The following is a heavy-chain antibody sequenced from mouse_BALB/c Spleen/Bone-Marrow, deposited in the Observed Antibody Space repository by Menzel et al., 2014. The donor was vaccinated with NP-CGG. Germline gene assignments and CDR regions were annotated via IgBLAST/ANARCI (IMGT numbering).Heavy chain of an antibody. J-gene: IGHJ2*01. CDR1: GFNIKDTY. Sequence: VQLQQSGAELVKPGASVKLSCTASGFNIKDTYMHWVKQRPEQGLEWIGRIDPANGNTTYDPKFQGKATITADTSSNTAYLQLSSLTSEDTAVYYCASYVYGYYFDYWGQGTTLTVSS. V-gene: IGHV14-3*02. CDR3: ASYVYGYYFDY. CDR2: IDPANGNT. D-gene: IGHD2-2*01.